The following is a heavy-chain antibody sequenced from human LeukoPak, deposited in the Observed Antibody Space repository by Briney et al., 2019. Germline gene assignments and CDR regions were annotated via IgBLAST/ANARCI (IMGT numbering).Heavy chain of an antibody. J-gene: IGHJ5*02. CDR2: VSFFGST. D-gene: IGHD6-13*01. V-gene: IGHV4-59*08. CDR3: ARHVTSSSWYEALWWFDP. CDR1: GGSISNYY. Sequence: SETLSLTCTLSGGSISNYYWSWIRQSPGKGLEWIGYVSFFGSTDYNPSLKNRVIISLDTSKRRFSLKLSSVTAADTAVYYCARHVTSSSWYEALWWFDPWGQGTLVTVSS.